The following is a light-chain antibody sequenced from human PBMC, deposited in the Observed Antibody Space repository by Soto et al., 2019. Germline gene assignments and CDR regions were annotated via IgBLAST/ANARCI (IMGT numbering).Light chain of an antibody. CDR3: LQDYSYPRT. CDR1: QGIRNE. Sequence: AIQMTQSPSSLSASVGDRVTITCRASQGIRNELAWYQRRPGRAPNLLIYASSNLQTGVTSRFRGSGSGTDFTLTISSLQPEDFATYYCLQDYSYPRTFGQGTKVEV. J-gene: IGKJ1*01. CDR2: ASS. V-gene: IGKV1-6*01.